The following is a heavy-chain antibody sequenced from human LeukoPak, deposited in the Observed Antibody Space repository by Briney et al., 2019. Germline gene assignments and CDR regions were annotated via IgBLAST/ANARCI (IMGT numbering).Heavy chain of an antibody. CDR3: ARCLQHYDFWRRPISGAFDI. D-gene: IGHD3-3*01. J-gene: IGHJ3*02. CDR2: INTYNGNT. CDR1: GYTFTSYS. Sequence: GASVKVSCKASGYTFTSYSISWVRQAPGQGLEWMGWINTYNGNTNYAQKLQGRVTMTTDTSTSTAYMELRSLGTDDTAVYYCARCLQHYDFWRRPISGAFDIWGQGTMVTVSS. V-gene: IGHV1-18*01.